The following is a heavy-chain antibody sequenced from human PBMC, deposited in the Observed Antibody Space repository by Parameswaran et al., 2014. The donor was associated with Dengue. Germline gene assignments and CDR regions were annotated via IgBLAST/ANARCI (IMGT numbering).Heavy chain of an antibody. CDR3: ARLLWRGAPLEYFHH. D-gene: IGHD3-10*01. J-gene: IGHJ1*01. V-gene: IGHV5-51*01. CDR2: IYPSDSDT. Sequence: VRQMPGKGLEYMGIIYPSDSDTRYSPSFQGQVTISADKSITTAYLQWNSLRASDTAMYYCARLLWRGAPLEYFHHWGQGHTGHRLL.